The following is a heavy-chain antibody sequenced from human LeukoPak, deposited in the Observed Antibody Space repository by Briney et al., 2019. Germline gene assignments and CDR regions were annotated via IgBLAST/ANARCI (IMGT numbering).Heavy chain of an antibody. CDR2: INPSGGST. D-gene: IGHD2-15*01. J-gene: IGHJ4*02. Sequence: GASVKVSCKASGYTFSNYGISWVRQAPGQGLEWMGIINPSGGSTSYAQKFQGRVTMTRDMSTSTVYMELSSLRSEDTAVYYCARDSPNCSGGSCYASYYFDYWGQGTLVTVSS. V-gene: IGHV1-46*01. CDR3: ARDSPNCSGGSCYASYYFDY. CDR1: GYTFSNYG.